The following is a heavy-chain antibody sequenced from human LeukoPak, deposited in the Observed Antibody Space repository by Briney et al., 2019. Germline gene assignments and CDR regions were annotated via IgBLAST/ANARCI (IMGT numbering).Heavy chain of an antibody. D-gene: IGHD3-3*02. Sequence: SETLSLTCTVSGGSISSNSDYWGWIRQPPGKGLEWIGSIHYSVSAYYNPSLKSRVTISVDTSKNQFSLKLSSVTAADTAVHYCARHADGHPFLNWGQGTLVTVSS. CDR3: ARHADGHPFLN. J-gene: IGHJ4*02. CDR2: IHYSVSA. CDR1: GGSISSNSDY. V-gene: IGHV4-39*01.